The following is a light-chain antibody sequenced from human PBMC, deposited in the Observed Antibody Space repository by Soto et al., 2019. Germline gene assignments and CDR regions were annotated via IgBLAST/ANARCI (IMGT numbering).Light chain of an antibody. V-gene: IGKV3-15*01. Sequence: EIVMTQSPATLSVSPGERVTLSCRASQSVKSNLAWYQQKFGQAPRLLIYGASTRATGVPARFSGSGSGTEFTLTISSRQSEDFAVYYCQHYNNWTPWTFGQGTKVEI. CDR1: QSVKSN. J-gene: IGKJ1*01. CDR3: QHYNNWTPWT. CDR2: GAS.